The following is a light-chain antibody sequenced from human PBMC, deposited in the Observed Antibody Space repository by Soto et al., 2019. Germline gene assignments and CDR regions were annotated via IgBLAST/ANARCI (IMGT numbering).Light chain of an antibody. CDR2: EVS. V-gene: IGLV2-14*01. J-gene: IGLJ3*02. Sequence: QSALTQPASVSGSPGQSIAISCTGTNSDVGGYNYVSWYQHHPGKAPKLMIYEVSNRPSGVSNRVSGSKSGNTASLTISGLQAEDEADYYCSSYTTSTTGVFGGGTKLTVL. CDR1: NSDVGGYNY. CDR3: SSYTTSTTGV.